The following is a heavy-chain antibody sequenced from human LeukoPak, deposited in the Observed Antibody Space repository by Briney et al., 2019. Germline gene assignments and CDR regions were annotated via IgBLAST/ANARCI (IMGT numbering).Heavy chain of an antibody. D-gene: IGHD3-3*01. Sequence: PSETLSLTCTVSGGSLSGSSYYWGWIRQPPGKGLEWSGSIYYSGGTYSNPSLKSRVTTSEDTSKNQFSPKLSSVTPADTAVYYCARVFYYDCCSGSYYYYIDVWGKGTTVTVSS. CDR1: GGSLSGSSYY. CDR3: ARVFYYDCCSGSYYYYIDV. CDR2: IYYSGGT. J-gene: IGHJ6*03. V-gene: IGHV4-39*07.